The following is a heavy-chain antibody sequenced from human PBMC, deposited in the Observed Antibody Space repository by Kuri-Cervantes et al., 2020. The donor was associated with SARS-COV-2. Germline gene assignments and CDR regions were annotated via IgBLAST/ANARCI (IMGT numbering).Heavy chain of an antibody. Sequence: GESLKISCAASAFTFSRCRMNWVRQAPGKGLEWVSVIYSGGKTFFADSVKGRFTISRDESKNTLYLQMNSLRAEDTAVYYCARDLWGGNGLLDYWGQGTQVTVSS. CDR3: ARDLWGGNGLLDY. CDR2: IYSGGKT. J-gene: IGHJ4*02. V-gene: IGHV3-66*02. CDR1: AFTFSRCR. D-gene: IGHD3-3*01.